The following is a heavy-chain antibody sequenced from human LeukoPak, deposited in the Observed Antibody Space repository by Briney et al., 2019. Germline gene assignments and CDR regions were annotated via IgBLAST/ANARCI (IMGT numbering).Heavy chain of an antibody. CDR1: GFTFSSYS. D-gene: IGHD1-14*01. CDR2: ISSSSSYI. V-gene: IGHV3-21*01. Sequence: PGGSLRLSCAASGFTFSSYSMNWVRQAPGKGLEWVSSISSSSSYIYYADSVKGRFTISRDNAKNSLYLQMNSLRAEDTAVYYCATETTGRHYDYWGQGTLLTVSS. J-gene: IGHJ4*02. CDR3: ATETTGRHYDY.